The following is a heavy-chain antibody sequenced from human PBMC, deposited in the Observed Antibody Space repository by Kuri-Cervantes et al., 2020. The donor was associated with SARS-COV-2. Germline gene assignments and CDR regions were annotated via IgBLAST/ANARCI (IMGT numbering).Heavy chain of an antibody. Sequence: GESLKISCAASGFTVSSNYMSWVRQAPGKGLEWVSAISGSGGSTYYADSVKGRFTISRDNSKNTLYLQMNSLRAEDTAVYYCARDMGGGMDVWGQGTRVTVSS. D-gene: IGHD3-16*01. J-gene: IGHJ6*02. CDR2: ISGSGGST. CDR3: ARDMGGGMDV. CDR1: GFTVSSNY. V-gene: IGHV3-23*01.